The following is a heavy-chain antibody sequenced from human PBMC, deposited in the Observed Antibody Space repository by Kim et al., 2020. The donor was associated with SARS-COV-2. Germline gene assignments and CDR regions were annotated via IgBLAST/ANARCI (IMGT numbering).Heavy chain of an antibody. V-gene: IGHV3-33*01. J-gene: IGHJ6*02. CDR1: GFTFSSYG. CDR2: IWYDGSNK. D-gene: IGHD6-6*01. Sequence: GGSLRLSCAASGFTFSSYGMHWVRQAPGKGLEWVAVIWYDGSNKYYADSVKGRFTISRDNSKNTLYLQMNSLRAEDTAVYYCARGAARGFYYGMDVWGQGTTVTVSS. CDR3: ARGAARGFYYGMDV.